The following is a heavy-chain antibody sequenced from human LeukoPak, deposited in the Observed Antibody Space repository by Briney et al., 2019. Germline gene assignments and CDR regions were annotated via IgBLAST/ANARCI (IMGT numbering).Heavy chain of an antibody. CDR3: ASDSVPRFDP. CDR2: ISSSSNYI. Sequence: PRGSLRLSCVPSLFTFSIYSMCSVRDAPGKGLEWISSISSSSNYIYYADSVTGGLTISRDNANISLYMQLNSLTGEDTAVYYCASDSVPRFDPWGQGTLVTVSS. J-gene: IGHJ5*02. D-gene: IGHD3-10*01. V-gene: IGHV3-21*01. CDR1: LFTFSIYS.